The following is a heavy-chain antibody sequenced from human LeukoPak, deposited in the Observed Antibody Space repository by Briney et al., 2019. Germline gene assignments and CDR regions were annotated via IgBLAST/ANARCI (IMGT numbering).Heavy chain of an antibody. CDR3: AKVGALSSYYFDY. CDR1: GFTFDDYA. D-gene: IGHD3-16*01. CDR2: ISWNSGSI. Sequence: QPGGSLRLSCAASGFTFDDYAMPWVRQAPGKGLEWVSGISWNSGSIGYADSVKGRFTISRDNAKNSLYLQMNSLRAEDTALYYCAKVGALSSYYFDYWGQGTLVTVSS. V-gene: IGHV3-9*01. J-gene: IGHJ4*02.